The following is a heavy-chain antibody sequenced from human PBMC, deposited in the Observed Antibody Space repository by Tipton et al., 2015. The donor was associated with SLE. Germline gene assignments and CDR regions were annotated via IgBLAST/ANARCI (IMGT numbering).Heavy chain of an antibody. Sequence: QSGPEVKKPGTSMKVSCKASGYDFTSYAIHWVRQAPGQGLEWLGWINISNGNTRYSQKIQDRVTITRDKSSTTAYMELSSLRSEDTAVYYCARRQTEAFDVWGQGTVVTVSS. CDR1: GYDFTSYA. CDR2: INISNGNT. V-gene: IGHV1-3*04. CDR3: ARRQTEAFDV. J-gene: IGHJ3*01.